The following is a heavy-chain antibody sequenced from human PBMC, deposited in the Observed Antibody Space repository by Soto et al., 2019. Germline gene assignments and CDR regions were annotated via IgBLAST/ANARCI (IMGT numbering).Heavy chain of an antibody. D-gene: IGHD3-9*01. CDR2: ISGSGGST. CDR3: AKGVLRYFDWCPTDY. Sequence: EVQLLESGGGLVQPGGSLRLSCAASGFTFSSYAMSWVRQAPGKGLEWVSAISGSGGSTYYADSVKGRFTISRDNSKNTLYLQLNSLRAEDTAVYYCAKGVLRYFDWCPTDYLGQGTLVTASS. CDR1: GFTFSSYA. J-gene: IGHJ4*02. V-gene: IGHV3-23*01.